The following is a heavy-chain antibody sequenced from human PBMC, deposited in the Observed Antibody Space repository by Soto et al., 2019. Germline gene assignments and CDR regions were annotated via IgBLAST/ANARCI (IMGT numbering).Heavy chain of an antibody. V-gene: IGHV3-30*03. Sequence: QVQLVESGGGVVQPGGSLRLSCAASGFTINRNDMYWVRQAPGKGLEWVAVMSFDGNHQHYADSVKGRFTISRDNSKNTLSLEMNSLRRDDTAVYYCASCERFPRVGVDYYALDVWGQGTTVIVSS. D-gene: IGHD3-3*01. CDR1: GFTINRND. J-gene: IGHJ6*02. CDR2: MSFDGNHQ. CDR3: ASCERFPRVGVDYYALDV.